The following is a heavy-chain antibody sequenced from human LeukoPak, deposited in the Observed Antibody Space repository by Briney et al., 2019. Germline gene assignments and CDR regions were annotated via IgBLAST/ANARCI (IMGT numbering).Heavy chain of an antibody. V-gene: IGHV3-21*01. CDR3: AKVAGIVGATPFDY. J-gene: IGHJ4*02. CDR2: ISNSNNYI. CDR1: GFTFSSYS. D-gene: IGHD1-26*01. Sequence: PGGSLRLSCAASGFTFSSYSMNWVRQAPGKGLEWVSSISNSNNYIYYADSVKGRFTIFRDNSKNTLYLQMNSLRAEDTAVYYCAKVAGIVGATPFDYWGQGTLVTVSS.